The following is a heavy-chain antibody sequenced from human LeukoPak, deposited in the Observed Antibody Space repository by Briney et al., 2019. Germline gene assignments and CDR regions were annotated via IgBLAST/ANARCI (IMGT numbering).Heavy chain of an antibody. CDR2: ISWNSGSV. D-gene: IGHD1-26*01. CDR3: AKDSQVTSIGSYIDY. J-gene: IGHJ4*02. V-gene: IGHV3-9*01. CDR1: GFTFDDYA. Sequence: PGRSLRLSCAASGFTFDDYAMHWVRQAPGKGLEWVSGISWNSGSVDYADSVKGRFTISRDNAKNSLYLQMNSLRAEDTALYFCAKDSQVTSIGSYIDYWGQGTPVTVSS.